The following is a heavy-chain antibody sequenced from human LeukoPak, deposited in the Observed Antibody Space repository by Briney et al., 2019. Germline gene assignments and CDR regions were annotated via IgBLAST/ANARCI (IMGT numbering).Heavy chain of an antibody. CDR3: TTGDILTGYSMYYFDY. Sequence: LTCAVYGGSFSGYYWSWIRQPPGKGLEWVGRIKSKTDGGTTDYAAPVKGRFTISRDDSKNTLYLQMNSLKTEDTAVYYCTTGDILTGYSMYYFDYWGQGTLVTVSS. V-gene: IGHV3-15*07. CDR1: GGSFSGYY. D-gene: IGHD3-9*01. J-gene: IGHJ4*02. CDR2: IKSKTDGGTT.